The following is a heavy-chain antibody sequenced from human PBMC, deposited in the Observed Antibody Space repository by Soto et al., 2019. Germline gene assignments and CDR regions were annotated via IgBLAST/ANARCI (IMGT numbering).Heavy chain of an antibody. V-gene: IGHV1-8*01. Sequence: ASVKVSCKASGYTFTSYDINWVRQATGQGLEWMGGMNPNSGNAGYAQKLQGRVTITGDESTSTAYMELSSLRSEDTAVYYCARAGYNWNDRYYYYYGMDVWGQGTTVTVSS. CDR3: ARAGYNWNDRYYYYYGMDV. CDR1: GYTFTSYD. CDR2: MNPNSGNA. D-gene: IGHD1-1*01. J-gene: IGHJ6*02.